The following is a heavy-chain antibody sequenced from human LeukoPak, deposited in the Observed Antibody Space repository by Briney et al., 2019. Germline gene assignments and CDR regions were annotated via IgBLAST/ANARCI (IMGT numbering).Heavy chain of an antibody. D-gene: IGHD6-19*01. Sequence: GGSLSLSCAASGFTFSSYWMSWVRQAPGKGLEWVANIKQDGSEKYYVDSVKGRFTISRDNAKNSLYLQMNSLRAEDTAVYYCARERGKAVAGENWFDPWGQGTLVTVSS. J-gene: IGHJ5*02. CDR3: ARERGKAVAGENWFDP. V-gene: IGHV3-7*01. CDR1: GFTFSSYW. CDR2: IKQDGSEK.